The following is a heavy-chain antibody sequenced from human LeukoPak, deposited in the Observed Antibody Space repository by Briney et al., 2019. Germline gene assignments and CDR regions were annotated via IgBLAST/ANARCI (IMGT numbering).Heavy chain of an antibody. V-gene: IGHV3-23*01. D-gene: IGHD6-13*01. CDR2: ISGSGGST. CDR3: EKEEQQLGRPFDP. CDR1: GFTFSGYA. J-gene: IGHJ5*02. Sequence: GGSLRLSCAASGFTFSGYAMSWVRQAPGKGLEWVSAISGSGGSTYYADSVKGRFTISRDNSKNTLYLQMNSLRAEDTAVYSCEKEEQQLGRPFDPWGQGTLVTVSS.